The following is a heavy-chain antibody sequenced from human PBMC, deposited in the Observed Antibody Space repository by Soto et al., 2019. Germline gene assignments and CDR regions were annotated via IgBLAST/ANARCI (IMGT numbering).Heavy chain of an antibody. J-gene: IGHJ6*02. CDR1: GYTFTGYY. CDR2: INPNSGGT. D-gene: IGHD5-18*01. V-gene: IGHV1-2*02. Sequence: ASVKVSCKASGYTFTGYYMHWVRQAPGQGLEWMGWINPNSGGTNYAQKFQGRVTMTRDTSISTAYMELSRLRSDDTAVYYCARGGGYSYGSHGMDVWGQGTTVTVSS. CDR3: ARGGGYSYGSHGMDV.